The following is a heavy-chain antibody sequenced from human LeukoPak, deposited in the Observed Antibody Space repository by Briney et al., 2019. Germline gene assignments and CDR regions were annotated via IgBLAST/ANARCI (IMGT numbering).Heavy chain of an antibody. D-gene: IGHD2-2*01. CDR3: ARGYCNSISCYSSVDY. CDR1: GGSFSGYY. J-gene: IGHJ4*02. Sequence: SETLSLTCAVYGGSFSGYYWSWIRQPPGKGLEWIGEINHSGSTNYNPSLKSRVTISVDTSKNQFSLKLSSVTAADTAVYYCARGYCNSISCYSSVDYWGQGTLVTVSS. CDR2: INHSGST. V-gene: IGHV4-34*01.